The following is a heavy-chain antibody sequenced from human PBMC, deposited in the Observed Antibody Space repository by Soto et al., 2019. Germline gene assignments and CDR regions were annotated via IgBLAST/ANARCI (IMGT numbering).Heavy chain of an antibody. CDR3: ARVSGNYYDSSGYYDGKDAFDI. CDR1: GGSISSYY. V-gene: IGHV4-59*01. Sequence: GSLRLSCTVSGGSISSYYWSWIRQPPGKGLEWIGYIYYSGSTNYNPSLKSRVTISVDTSKNQFSLKLSSVTAADTAVYYCARVSGNYYDSSGYYDGKDAFDIWGQGTMVTVSS. CDR2: IYYSGST. D-gene: IGHD3-22*01. J-gene: IGHJ3*02.